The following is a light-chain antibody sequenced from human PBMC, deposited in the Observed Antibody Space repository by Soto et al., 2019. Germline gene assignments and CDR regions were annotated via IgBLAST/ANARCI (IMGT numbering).Light chain of an antibody. CDR3: QQSYTPPIT. Sequence: DIQVTQSPSSLSASVGDRVTITCRPSQRINRFVNWYQHKPGKAPKLLLYTASTLRSGVPPRFSGSGSGTDFTLTINSLQPEDFPTYYCQQSYTPPITFGGGTKVDIK. CDR1: QRINRF. J-gene: IGKJ4*01. CDR2: TAS. V-gene: IGKV1-39*01.